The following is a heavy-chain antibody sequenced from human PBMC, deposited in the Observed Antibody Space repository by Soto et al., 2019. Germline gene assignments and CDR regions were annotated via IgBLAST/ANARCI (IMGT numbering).Heavy chain of an antibody. D-gene: IGHD3-3*01. CDR3: AISIGVTYYDFWSGYPNDAFDI. CDR1: GGSISSYY. V-gene: IGHV4-59*08. CDR2: IYYSGST. Sequence: PSETLSLTCTVSGGSISSYYWSWIRQPPGKGLEWIGYIYYSGSTNYNPSLKSRVTISVDTSKNQFSLKLSSVTAADTAVYYCAISIGVTYYDFWSGYPNDAFDIWGQGTMVTVSS. J-gene: IGHJ3*02.